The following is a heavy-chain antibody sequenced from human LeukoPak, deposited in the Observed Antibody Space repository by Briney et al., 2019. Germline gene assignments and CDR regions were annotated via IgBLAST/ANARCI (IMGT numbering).Heavy chain of an antibody. CDR1: GFPFISYA. V-gene: IGHV3-23*01. CDR3: AKGSLGSWYYFDY. Sequence: GSLRLSCAASGFPFISYAMSWVRRAPGKGLEWFSAISGSGGSTYYAASVKGRFTISRDNSKNTLYLQMNSLRAEDTAVYYCAKGSLGSWYYFDYWGQGTLVTVSS. D-gene: IGHD6-13*01. CDR2: ISGSGGST. J-gene: IGHJ4*02.